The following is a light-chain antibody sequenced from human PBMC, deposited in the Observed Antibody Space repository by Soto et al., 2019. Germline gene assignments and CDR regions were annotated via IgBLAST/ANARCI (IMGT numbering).Light chain of an antibody. V-gene: IGKV4-1*01. Sequence: DIVMTQSPDSLPVSLGDRATINCKSSQIVLSNNNNYLAWFQQKPGQPPRLFIYWASTRGSGVPDRFSGSGSGTDFTLTISNVEAEDVAIYYCQQYHSDPITFGQGTRLEIK. CDR2: WAS. CDR1: QIVLSNNNNY. J-gene: IGKJ5*01. CDR3: QQYHSDPIT.